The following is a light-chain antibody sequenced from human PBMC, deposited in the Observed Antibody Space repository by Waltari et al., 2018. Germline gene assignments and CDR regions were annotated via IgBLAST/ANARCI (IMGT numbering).Light chain of an antibody. V-gene: IGLV2-14*01. CDR3: CSFTSGSTWV. Sequence: QSALTQPASVSGSPGQSITISCTGTSSDVGGYNYVSWCQQHPGKAPKLLIFDVSNRPSGVSNRFSGSKSGNTASLTISGLQAEDESDYYCCSFTSGSTWVFGGGTKLTVL. CDR1: SSDVGGYNY. CDR2: DVS. J-gene: IGLJ3*02.